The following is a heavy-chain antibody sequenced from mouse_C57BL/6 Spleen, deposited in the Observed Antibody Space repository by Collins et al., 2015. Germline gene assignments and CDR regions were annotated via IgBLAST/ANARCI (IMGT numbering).Heavy chain of an antibody. V-gene: IGHV1-19*01. D-gene: IGHD1-1*01. CDR3: ARDDVTTGYFDV. CDR1: GYTFTDYY. J-gene: IGHJ1*03. Sequence: EVQLQQSGPVLVKPGASVKMSCKASGYTFTDYYMNWVKQSHGKSLEWIGVINPYNGGTSYNQKFKGKATLTVDKSSSTAYMELNSLTSEDSAVYYCARDDVTTGYFDVWGTGTTVTVSS. CDR2: INPYNGGT.